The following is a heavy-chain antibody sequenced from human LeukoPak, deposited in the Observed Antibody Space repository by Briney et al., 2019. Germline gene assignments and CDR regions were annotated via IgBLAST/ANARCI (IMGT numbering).Heavy chain of an antibody. CDR3: ARGAEYYYDSSGYFPFDY. J-gene: IGHJ4*02. CDR1: GFTFSSYS. CDR2: ITSGSHI. V-gene: IGHV3-21*01. D-gene: IGHD3-22*01. Sequence: GGSLRLSCGASGFTFSSYSMNWVRQAPGKGLEWVSAITSGSHIYYADSVKGRFTISRDNAKNSLYLQMYSLRAEDTAMYYCARGAEYYYDSSGYFPFDYWGQGTLVTVSS.